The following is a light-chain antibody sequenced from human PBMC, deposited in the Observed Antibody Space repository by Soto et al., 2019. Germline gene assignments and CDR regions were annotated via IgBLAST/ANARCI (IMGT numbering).Light chain of an antibody. CDR2: GAS. J-gene: IGKJ1*01. Sequence: EVVMTQSLVTLSVSPGERVTLSCRASQSVRSELAWYQQKSGQPPRLLIYGASTRATGIPARFSGSGSGTDFTLTISRLEPEDFAVYYCQQYGSSGTFGQGTKVDIK. V-gene: IGKV3-15*01. CDR3: QQYGSSGT. CDR1: QSVRSE.